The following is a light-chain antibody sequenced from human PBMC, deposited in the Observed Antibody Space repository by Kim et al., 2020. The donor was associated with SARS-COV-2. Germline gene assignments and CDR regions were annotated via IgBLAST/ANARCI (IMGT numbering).Light chain of an antibody. CDR2: GAS. Sequence: ASVGDRVTSSSRASQDIGNDLGWYQQNPGRAPKRLINGASNMQSGVPSRFSGSGSETEFTLTINSLQPEDFATYFCLQHRTYPITFGQGTRLEIK. CDR1: QDIGND. J-gene: IGKJ5*01. CDR3: LQHRTYPIT. V-gene: IGKV1-17*01.